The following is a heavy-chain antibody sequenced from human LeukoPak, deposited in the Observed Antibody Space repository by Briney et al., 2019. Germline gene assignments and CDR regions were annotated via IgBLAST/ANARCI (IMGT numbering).Heavy chain of an antibody. CDR3: ATVRYGSGGFDP. D-gene: IGHD3-10*01. CDR2: FDPEDGET. Sequence: ASVKVSCKVSGYTLTELSMHWVRQAPGKGLEWMGGFDPEDGETIYAQKFQGRVTMTEDTSTDTAYMELSSLRSEDTAVYYCATVRYGSGGFDPWGQGTLVTVSS. V-gene: IGHV1-24*01. CDR1: GYTLTELS. J-gene: IGHJ5*02.